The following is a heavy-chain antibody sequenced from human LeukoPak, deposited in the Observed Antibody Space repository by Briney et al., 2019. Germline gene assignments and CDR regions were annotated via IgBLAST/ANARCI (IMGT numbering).Heavy chain of an antibody. CDR1: EYTFTSYD. CDR3: ARKNYCSGDSCYSRGWFDP. J-gene: IGHJ5*02. V-gene: IGHV1-8*01. D-gene: IGHD2-15*01. Sequence: ASVKVSCEASEYTFTSYDINWVRQATGQGLEWMGWMNPNSGNTVYAQKFQGRVTMTRDTSISTAYMELSSLRSEDTAMYYCARKNYCSGDSCYSRGWFDPWGQGTLVTVSS. CDR2: MNPNSGNT.